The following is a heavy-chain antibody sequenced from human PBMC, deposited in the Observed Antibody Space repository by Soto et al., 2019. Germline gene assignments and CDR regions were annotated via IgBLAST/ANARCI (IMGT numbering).Heavy chain of an antibody. D-gene: IGHD3-16*01. J-gene: IGHJ4*02. CDR1: GFSSSARGVG. V-gene: IGHV2-5*01. CDR2: IYWNDDK. CDR3: AHSPWGAAPDY. Sequence: QITLKESGPTLVKPTQTLTLTCTFSGFSSSARGVGVAGIRQPPGKALAWLALIYWNDDKRYSPSLQSRLTITKDASKNHVVFSMTNVDPADTATYYCAHSPWGAAPDYWGEGTLVAVSS.